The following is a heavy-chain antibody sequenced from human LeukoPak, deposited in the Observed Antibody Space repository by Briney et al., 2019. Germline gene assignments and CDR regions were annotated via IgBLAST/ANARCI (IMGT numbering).Heavy chain of an antibody. CDR1: GFTFSSYS. V-gene: IGHV3-21*01. Sequence: GGSLRLSCAASGFTFSSYSMHWVRQAPGKGLEWVSSIGTSANYIYYADSVKGRFTISRDNAKNSLYLQMNTLRVEDTAVYYCAREAFKDGMDILTGYYGSGDYWGQGTLVTVSS. CDR3: AREAFKDGMDILTGYYGSGDY. J-gene: IGHJ4*02. D-gene: IGHD3-9*01. CDR2: IGTSANYI.